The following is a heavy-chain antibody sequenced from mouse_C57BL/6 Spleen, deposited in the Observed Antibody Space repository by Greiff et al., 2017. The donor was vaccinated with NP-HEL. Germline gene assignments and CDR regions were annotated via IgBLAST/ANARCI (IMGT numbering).Heavy chain of an antibody. CDR2: IDPSDSDT. D-gene: IGHD1-1*01. J-gene: IGHJ2*01. V-gene: IGHV1-50*01. CDR3: ARGGTVPRDYFDY. CDR1: GYTFTSYW. Sequence: QVQLQQPGAELVKPGASVKLSCKASGYTFTSYWMQWVKQRPGQGLEWIGEIDPSDSDTNYNQKFKGKATLTVDTSSSTAYMQLSSLTSEDSAVYYCARGGTVPRDYFDYWGQGTTLTVSS.